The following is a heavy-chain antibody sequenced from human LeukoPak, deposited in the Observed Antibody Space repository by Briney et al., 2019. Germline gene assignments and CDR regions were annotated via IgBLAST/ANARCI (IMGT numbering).Heavy chain of an antibody. V-gene: IGHV4-59*07. CDR1: GGSISSYY. CDR3: AREAGTYFDY. J-gene: IGHJ4*02. Sequence: SDTLSLTCTVSGGSISSYYWSWIRQPPGKGLEWIGYIYYSGSTNYNPSLKSRVTISVDTSKNQFSLKLSSVTAADTAVYYCAREAGTYFDYWGQGTLVTVSS. D-gene: IGHD6-19*01. CDR2: IYYSGST.